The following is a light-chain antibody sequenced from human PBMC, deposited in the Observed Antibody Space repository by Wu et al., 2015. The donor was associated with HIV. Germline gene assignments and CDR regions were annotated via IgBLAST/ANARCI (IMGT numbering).Light chain of an antibody. Sequence: EIVLTQSPVTLSLSPGERATLSCRASQSVGNYLAWYQQKPGQAPRLLMYAASNRATDIPARFTGGGSGTDFTLTISRLEPEDFAVYYCQQYNTSPWPFGQGTKVEIK. J-gene: IGKJ1*01. V-gene: IGKV3-20*01. CDR2: AAS. CDR1: QSVGNY. CDR3: QQYNTSPWP.